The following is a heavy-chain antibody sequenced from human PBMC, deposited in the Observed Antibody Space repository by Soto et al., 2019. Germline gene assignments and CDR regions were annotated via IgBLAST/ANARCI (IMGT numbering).Heavy chain of an antibody. D-gene: IGHD3-9*01. J-gene: IGHJ5*02. CDR3: ARASYFSEKTAYYAKSFKWFDP. Sequence: QVQLLESGGGVVQSGRSLRLSCAASGFTFSGSEMHWVRQAPGKGLEWVAFISYDGDNKYYADSVKGRFTVSRDNSRNTLHLQMDSLRLEDTAVYYCARASYFSEKTAYYAKSFKWFDPWGQGTLLTVSS. CDR2: ISYDGDNK. CDR1: GFTFSGSE. V-gene: IGHV3-30*14.